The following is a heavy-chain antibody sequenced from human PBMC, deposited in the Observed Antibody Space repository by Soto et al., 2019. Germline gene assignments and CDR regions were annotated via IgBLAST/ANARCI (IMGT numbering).Heavy chain of an antibody. CDR2: IKSKTDGGTT. V-gene: IGHV3-15*01. Sequence: EVQLVESGGGLVKPGGSLRLSCAASGFTFSNAWMSWVRQAPGKGLEWVGRIKSKTDGGTTDYAAPVKGRFTISRDDSKNTLYLQMYSLKTEDTAVYYCTTEVLPEYYYGMDVWGQGTTVTVSS. CDR1: GFTFSNAW. CDR3: TTEVLPEYYYGMDV. J-gene: IGHJ6*02.